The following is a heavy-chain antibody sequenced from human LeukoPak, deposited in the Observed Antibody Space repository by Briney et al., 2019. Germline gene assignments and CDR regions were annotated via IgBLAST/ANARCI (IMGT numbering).Heavy chain of an antibody. CDR3: ARMGYGPDY. D-gene: IGHD5-18*01. V-gene: IGHV4-61*02. CDR2: IYTSGST. Sequence: SETLSLTCTVSGGSISSGSYYWSWIRQPAGKGLEWIGRIYTSGSTNYNPSLKSRVTISVDTSKNQFSLKLSSVTAAGTAVYYCARMGYGPDYWGQGTLVTVSS. J-gene: IGHJ4*02. CDR1: GGSISSGSYY.